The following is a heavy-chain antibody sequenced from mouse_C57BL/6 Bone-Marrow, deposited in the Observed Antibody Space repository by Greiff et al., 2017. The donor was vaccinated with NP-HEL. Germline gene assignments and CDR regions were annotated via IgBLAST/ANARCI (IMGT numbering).Heavy chain of an antibody. CDR1: GYTFTSYG. J-gene: IGHJ3*01. CDR2: IYPRSGNT. CDR3: ARRHLLLRAVSWFAY. D-gene: IGHD1-1*01. V-gene: IGHV1-81*01. Sequence: QVQLKQSGAELARPGASVKLSCKASGYTFTSYGISWVKQRTGQGLEWIGEIYPRSGNTYYNEKFKGKATLTADKSSSTAYMELRSLTSEDSAVYFCARRHLLLRAVSWFAYWGQGTLVTVSA.